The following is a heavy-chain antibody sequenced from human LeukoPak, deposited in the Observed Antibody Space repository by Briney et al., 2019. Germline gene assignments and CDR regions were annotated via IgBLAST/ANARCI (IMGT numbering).Heavy chain of an antibody. CDR3: SNLGGPGIGDY. CDR2: TNYRSKWYN. V-gene: IGHV6-1*01. CDR1: GVSVSSKSAA. J-gene: IGHJ4*02. D-gene: IGHD6-13*01. Sequence: SQTLPLTCAISGVSVSSKSAASNWIRHSPSRGLEWLRRTNYRSKWYNDNAVAVKSRITINPDTSKNQFSLQLNSVIPEDTAVYYCSNLGGPGIGDYWGQGTLVTVSS.